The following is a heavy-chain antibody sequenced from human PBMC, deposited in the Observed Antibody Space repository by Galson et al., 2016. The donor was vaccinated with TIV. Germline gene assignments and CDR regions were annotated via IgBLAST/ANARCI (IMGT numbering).Heavy chain of an antibody. Sequence: QSGAEVKKPGESLKISCKGSGYRFSSYWIGWVRQRPGKGLEWLGIIFPDDSDTRYSPSLEGQVTFSADKSIRTAYLRWSSLKASATAIYYCARHFRYSDSSGYHYFDSWGQGTMVTVSS. CDR3: ARHFRYSDSSGYHYFDS. D-gene: IGHD3-22*01. CDR2: IFPDDSDT. V-gene: IGHV5-51*01. CDR1: GYRFSSYW. J-gene: IGHJ4*02.